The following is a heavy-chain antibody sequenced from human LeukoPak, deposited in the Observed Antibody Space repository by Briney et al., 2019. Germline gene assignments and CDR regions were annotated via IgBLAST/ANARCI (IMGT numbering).Heavy chain of an antibody. CDR3: ARVLRSPAAISRVVYYGMDV. D-gene: IGHD2-2*01. V-gene: IGHV4-34*01. Sequence: SETLSLTCAVYGGSFSGYYWSWIRQPPEKGLEWIGEINHSGSTNYNPSLKSRVTISVDTSKNQFSLKLSSVTAADTAVYYCARVLRSPAAISRVVYYGMDVWGKGTTVTVSS. CDR1: GGSFSGYY. J-gene: IGHJ6*04. CDR2: INHSGST.